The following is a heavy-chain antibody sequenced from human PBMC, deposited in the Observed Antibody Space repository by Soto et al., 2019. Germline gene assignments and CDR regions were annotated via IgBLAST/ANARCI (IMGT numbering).Heavy chain of an antibody. J-gene: IGHJ4*02. D-gene: IGHD3-10*01. CDR2: ITDSGGDA. CDR3: ARGSKDSYTGSRIFDF. Sequence: GGSLRLSCVASGIPFGSRAMSWVRQSPGEGLEWVSTITDSGGDAKYADSVRGRFTISRDNSYNTLYLQMSSLRAEDSAVYYCARGSKDSYTGSRIFDFWGRGTLVTVSS. CDR1: GIPFGSRA. V-gene: IGHV3-23*01.